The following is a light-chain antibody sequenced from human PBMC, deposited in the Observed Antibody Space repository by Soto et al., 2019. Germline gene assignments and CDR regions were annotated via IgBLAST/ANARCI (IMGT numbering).Light chain of an antibody. CDR3: SSYAVRNNLL. V-gene: IGLV2-8*01. CDR1: SSDVGGYNY. Sequence: QSALTQPPSASGSPGQSVTISCTGTSSDVGGYNYVSWYQQHPGKAPKLMIYEVSKRPSGVPDRFSGSKSGNTASLTVSGLQAEDEADYYCSSYAVRNNLLFGGGTKLTVL. J-gene: IGLJ2*01. CDR2: EVS.